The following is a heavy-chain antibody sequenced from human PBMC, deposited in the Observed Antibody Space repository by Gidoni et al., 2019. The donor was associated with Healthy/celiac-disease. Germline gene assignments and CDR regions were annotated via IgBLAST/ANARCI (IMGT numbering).Heavy chain of an antibody. CDR3: ARGRLWFGELLNLDY. J-gene: IGHJ4*02. V-gene: IGHV3-30-3*01. Sequence: QVQLVESGGGVVQPGRSLRLSCAASGFTFSSYAMPWVHQAPGKGLEWVAVISYDGSNKYYADSVKGRFTISRDNSKNTLYLQMNSLRAEDTAVYYCARGRLWFGELLNLDYWGQGTLVTVSS. CDR2: ISYDGSNK. CDR1: GFTFSSYA. D-gene: IGHD3-10*01.